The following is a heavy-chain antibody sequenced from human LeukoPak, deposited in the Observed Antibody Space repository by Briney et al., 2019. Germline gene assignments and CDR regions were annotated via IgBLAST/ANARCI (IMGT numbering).Heavy chain of an antibody. CDR3: AREGVDIVVVPAAQRAFDI. J-gene: IGHJ3*02. CDR1: GYTFTSYG. CDR2: ISAYNGNT. V-gene: IGHV1-18*01. D-gene: IGHD2-2*01. Sequence: ASVKVSCKASGYTFTSYGISWVRQAPGQGLEWMGWISAYNGNTNYAQKLQDRVTMTTDTSTSTAYMELRSLRSDDTAVYYCAREGVDIVVVPAAQRAFDIWGQGTMVTVSS.